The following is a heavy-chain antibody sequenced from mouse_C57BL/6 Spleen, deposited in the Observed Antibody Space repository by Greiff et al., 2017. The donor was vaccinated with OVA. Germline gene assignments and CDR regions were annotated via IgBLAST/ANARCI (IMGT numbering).Heavy chain of an antibody. V-gene: IGHV7-3*01. Sequence: VQLKESGGGLVQPGGSLSLSCAASGFTFPASYMSWVRQPPGQALEWLGFISNKANGYTTEYSASVKGRFTISRDNSQSILYLQMKALRAEDSATYYCARGNAMDYWGQGTSVTGSS. CDR2: ISNKANGYTT. CDR1: GFTFPASY. CDR3: ARGNAMDY. J-gene: IGHJ4*01.